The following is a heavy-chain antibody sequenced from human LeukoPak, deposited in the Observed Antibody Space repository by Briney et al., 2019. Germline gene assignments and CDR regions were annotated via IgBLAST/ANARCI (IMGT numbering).Heavy chain of an antibody. Sequence: GGSLRLSCAASGFTFSSYSMNWVRQAPGKGLEWVSSISSSSSYIYYADSVKGRFTISRDNAKNSLYLQMNSLRAEDTAVYYCARDPRGTAMVFDYWGQGTLVTVSS. CDR1: GFTFSSYS. D-gene: IGHD5-18*01. CDR2: ISSSSSYI. CDR3: ARDPRGTAMVFDY. V-gene: IGHV3-21*01. J-gene: IGHJ4*02.